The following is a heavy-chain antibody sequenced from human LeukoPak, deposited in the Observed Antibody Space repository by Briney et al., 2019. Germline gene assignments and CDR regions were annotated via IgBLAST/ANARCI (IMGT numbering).Heavy chain of an antibody. D-gene: IGHD1-26*01. CDR2: ISGSGGST. CDR3: ARDRRWRELLSHNGYDY. J-gene: IGHJ4*02. V-gene: IGHV3-23*01. CDR1: GFTFSSYG. Sequence: GGSLRLSCAASGFTFSSYGMSWVRQAPGKGLEWVSAISGSGGSTYYADSVKGRFTISRDNSKSTLYLQMNSLRAEDTAVYYCARDRRWRELLSHNGYDYWGQGTLVTVSS.